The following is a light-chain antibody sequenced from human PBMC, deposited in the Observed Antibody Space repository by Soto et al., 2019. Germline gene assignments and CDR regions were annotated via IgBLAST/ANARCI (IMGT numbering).Light chain of an antibody. CDR1: QTISSW. V-gene: IGKV1-5*03. CDR3: QHYNSYSEA. CDR2: KAS. Sequence: DIQMTQSPSTLSGSVGDRVTITCRASQTISSWLAWYQQKPGKAPKLLIYKASTLKSGVPSRFNGSGSGTEFTLTLSSLQPDYFAAYYCQHYNSYSEAFGQGTKVELK. J-gene: IGKJ1*01.